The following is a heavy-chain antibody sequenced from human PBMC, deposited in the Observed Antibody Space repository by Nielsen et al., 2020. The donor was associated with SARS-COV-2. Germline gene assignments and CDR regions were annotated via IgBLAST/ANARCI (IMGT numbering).Heavy chain of an antibody. CDR3: AREGDDYGVVDV. Sequence: ASVKVSCKASGGTFSSYAISRVRQATGQGLEWMGWMNPNSGNTGYAQKFQGRVTMTRNTSISTAYMELSSLRSEDTAVYYCAREGDDYGVVDVWGQGTTVTVSS. J-gene: IGHJ6*02. D-gene: IGHD4-17*01. CDR2: MNPNSGNT. CDR1: GGTFSSYA. V-gene: IGHV1-8*02.